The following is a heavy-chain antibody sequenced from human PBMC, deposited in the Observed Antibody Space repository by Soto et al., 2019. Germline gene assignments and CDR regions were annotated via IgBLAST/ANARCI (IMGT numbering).Heavy chain of an antibody. V-gene: IGHV1-46*03. CDR3: ARGNGQGYDFWSGYPHYYYYYYMDV. CDR2: INPSGGST. Sequence: ASVNVSCKASGYTFTSYYMHWVRQAPGQGLEWMGIINPSGGSTSYAQKFQGRVTMTRDTSTSTVYMELSSLRSEDTAVYYCARGNGQGYDFWSGYPHYYYYYYMDVWGKGTTVTVSS. J-gene: IGHJ6*03. CDR1: GYTFTSYY. D-gene: IGHD3-3*01.